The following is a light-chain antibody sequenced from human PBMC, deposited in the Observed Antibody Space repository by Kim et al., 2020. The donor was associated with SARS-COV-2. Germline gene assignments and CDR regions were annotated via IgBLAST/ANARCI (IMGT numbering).Light chain of an antibody. V-gene: IGLV2-8*01. J-gene: IGLJ1*01. Sequence: QSVLTQPPSASGSPGQSVTISCTGTSSDIGGYNFVSWYQQHPGKAPKRMIYEVTKRPSGVPDRFSGSKSGNTASLTVSGLQAEDEADYYCTSYVVSNNLGVFGTGTKVTVL. CDR3: TSYVVSNNLGV. CDR2: EVT. CDR1: SSDIGGYNF.